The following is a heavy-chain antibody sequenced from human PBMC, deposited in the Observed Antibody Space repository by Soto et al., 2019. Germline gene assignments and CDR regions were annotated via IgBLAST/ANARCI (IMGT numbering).Heavy chain of an antibody. CDR3: ARDGVLRFLEWLSPYYFDY. CDR1: GYTFTSYA. CDR2: INAGNGNT. V-gene: IGHV1-3*01. Sequence: ASVKVSFKASGYTFTSYAMHWVRQAPGQRLEWMGWINAGNGNTKYSQKFQGRVTITRDTSASTAYMELSSLRSEDTAVYYCARDGVLRFLEWLSPYYFDYWGQGTLVTVSS. D-gene: IGHD3-3*01. J-gene: IGHJ4*02.